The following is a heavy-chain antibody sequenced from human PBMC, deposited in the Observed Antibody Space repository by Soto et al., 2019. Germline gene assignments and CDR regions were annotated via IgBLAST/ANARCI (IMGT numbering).Heavy chain of an antibody. CDR1: GGTFSSYA. V-gene: IGHV1-69*13. J-gene: IGHJ6*02. CDR3: ARDRVVVVAATEDYYYGMDV. D-gene: IGHD2-15*01. CDR2: IIPIFGTA. Sequence: SVKVSCKASGGTFSSYAISWVRQAPGQGLESMGGIIPIFGTANYAQKFQGRVTITADESTSTAYMELSSLRSEDTAVYYCARDRVVVVAATEDYYYGMDVWGQGTTVTVSS.